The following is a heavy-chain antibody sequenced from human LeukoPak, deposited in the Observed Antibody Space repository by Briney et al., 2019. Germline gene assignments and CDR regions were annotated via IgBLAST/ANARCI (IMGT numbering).Heavy chain of an antibody. D-gene: IGHD2-21*01. J-gene: IGHJ4*02. Sequence: VRHPXXKRLEWVXIIGSSGGGIHYADSVKGRFTISRDNSKSTLYLQMNSLRAEDTAVYHCAKKSGDHFHFDFWGQGTLVTVSS. V-gene: IGHV3-23*01. CDR2: IGSSGGGI. CDR3: AKKSGDHFHFDF.